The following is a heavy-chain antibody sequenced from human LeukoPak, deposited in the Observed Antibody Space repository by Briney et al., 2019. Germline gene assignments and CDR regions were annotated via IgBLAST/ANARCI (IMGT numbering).Heavy chain of an antibody. CDR1: GGTFSSYA. Sequence: SVKVSCEASGGTFSSYAISWVRQAPGQGLEWMGRIIPIFGTANYAQKFQGRVTITTDESTSTAYMELSSLRSEDTAVYYCARDYFDFWSGYSTRSDAFDIWGQGTMVTVSS. CDR3: ARDYFDFWSGYSTRSDAFDI. D-gene: IGHD3-3*01. V-gene: IGHV1-69*05. J-gene: IGHJ3*02. CDR2: IIPIFGTA.